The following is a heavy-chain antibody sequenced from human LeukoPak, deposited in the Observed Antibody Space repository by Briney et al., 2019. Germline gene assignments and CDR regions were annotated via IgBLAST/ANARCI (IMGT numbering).Heavy chain of an antibody. CDR2: IYYSGST. V-gene: IGHV4-59*12. D-gene: IGHD1-26*01. J-gene: IGHJ4*02. CDR1: GGSISSYY. CDR3: ARRLGVTSGTRYYFDY. Sequence: SETLSLTCTVSGGSISSYYWSWIRQPPGKGLEWIGYIYYSGSTNYNPSLKSRVTISVDTSKNQFSLKLSSVTAADTAVYYCARRLGVTSGTRYYFDYWGQGTLVTVSS.